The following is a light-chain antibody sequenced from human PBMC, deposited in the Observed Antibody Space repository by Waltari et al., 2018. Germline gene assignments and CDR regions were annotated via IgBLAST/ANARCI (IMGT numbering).Light chain of an antibody. CDR2: KTS. CDR3: QHYNSDSGDT. CDR1: QSITTW. V-gene: IGKV1-5*03. Sequence: DIQMTQSPSTLSASVGDRVIITCRASQSITTWLAWYQQKPGKAPKLLIYKTSTLESGVPSRFSGSGSGTEFTLTISSLQPDDFATYYCQHYNSDSGDTFGQGTKLEI. J-gene: IGKJ2*01.